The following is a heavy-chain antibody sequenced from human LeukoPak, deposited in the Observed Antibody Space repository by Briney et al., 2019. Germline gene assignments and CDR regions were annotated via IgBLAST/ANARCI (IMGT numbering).Heavy chain of an antibody. CDR3: ARGSAAYSSGWYVY. J-gene: IGHJ4*02. CDR1: GFTFSSYG. Sequence: TGGSLRLSCAASGFTFSSYGMNWVRQAPGKGLEWVSGISASGGITYYADSVKGRFTISRDNSKNTLYLQMNSLRAEDTAVYFCARGSAAYSSGWYVYWGQGTLVTVSS. D-gene: IGHD6-19*01. CDR2: ISASGGIT. V-gene: IGHV3-23*01.